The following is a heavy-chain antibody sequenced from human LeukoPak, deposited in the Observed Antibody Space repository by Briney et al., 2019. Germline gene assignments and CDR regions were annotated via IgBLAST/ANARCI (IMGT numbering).Heavy chain of an antibody. CDR2: IRYDGSNK. CDR1: GFTFSSYG. Sequence: GGSLRLSCASSGFTFSSYGMHWVRQAPGKGLEWVAFIRYDGSNKYYADSVKGRFTISRDNSKNTLYLQMNSLRAEDTAVYYCANTEEAYDFWSGYGGIDAFDIWGQGTMVTVSA. D-gene: IGHD3-3*01. V-gene: IGHV3-30*02. J-gene: IGHJ3*02. CDR3: ANTEEAYDFWSGYGGIDAFDI.